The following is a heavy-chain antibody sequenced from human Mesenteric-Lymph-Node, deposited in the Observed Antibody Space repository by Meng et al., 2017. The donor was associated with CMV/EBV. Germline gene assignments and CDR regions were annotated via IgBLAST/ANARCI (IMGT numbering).Heavy chain of an antibody. Sequence: FRGYYGRRTRTTPGKGLEWIGEINHSGSTNYNPSLKSRVTISVDTSKNQFSLKLSSVTAADTAVYYCARAVRYDILTGYYTYYFDYWGQGTLVTVSS. V-gene: IGHV4-34*01. CDR2: INHSGST. J-gene: IGHJ4*02. D-gene: IGHD3-9*01. CDR1: FRGYY. CDR3: ARAVRYDILTGYYTYYFDY.